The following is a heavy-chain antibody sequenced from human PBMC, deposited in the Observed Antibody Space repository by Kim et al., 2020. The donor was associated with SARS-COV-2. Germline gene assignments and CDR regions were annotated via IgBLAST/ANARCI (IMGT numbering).Heavy chain of an antibody. CDR3: ARWRAEPRENDAFDI. V-gene: IGHV4-31*03. CDR1: GGSISSGGYY. CDR2: IYYSGST. J-gene: IGHJ3*02. D-gene: IGHD1-1*01. Sequence: SETLSLTCTVSGGSISSGGYYWSWIRQHPGKGLEWIGYIYYSGSTYYNPSLKSRVTISVDTSKNQFSLKLSSVTAADTAVYYCARWRAEPRENDAFDIWGQGTMVTVSS.